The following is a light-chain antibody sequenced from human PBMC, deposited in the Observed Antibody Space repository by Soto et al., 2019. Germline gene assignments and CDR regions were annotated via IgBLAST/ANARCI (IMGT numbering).Light chain of an antibody. CDR2: GAS. CDR1: QSVSSD. J-gene: IGKJ1*01. V-gene: IGKV3-20*01. Sequence: EIVMTQSPVTLSVSPGERATLSCRASQSVSSDLAWYHQKPGQAPRPLVYGASSRATGIPDRFSGSGSGTDFTLTIGRLEPEDFAVYYCQQYGSSPRTFGQGTKVDIK. CDR3: QQYGSSPRT.